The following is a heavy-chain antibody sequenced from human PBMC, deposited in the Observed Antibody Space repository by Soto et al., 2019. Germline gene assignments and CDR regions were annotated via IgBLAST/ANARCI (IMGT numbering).Heavy chain of an antibody. CDR2: INSDGSST. CDR1: GLSFSNTC. Sequence: EVQLVESGGGLVQPGGSLRLSCAASGLSFSNTCMPWVRQAPGKGLVWVSHINSDGSSTTYADSVKGRFTISRDNSKNTVYLQMNMRRAADTALYYSAKDGSYDQKAWGQGTTVTLPS. D-gene: IGHD1-26*01. J-gene: IGHJ6*02. V-gene: IGHV3-74*03. CDR3: AKDGSYDQKA.